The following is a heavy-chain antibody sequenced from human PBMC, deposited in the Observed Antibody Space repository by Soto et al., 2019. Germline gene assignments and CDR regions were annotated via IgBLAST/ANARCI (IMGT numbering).Heavy chain of an antibody. Sequence: PGGSLRLSCAASGFTFSSYSMNWVRQAPGKGLEWVSSISSSSSYIYCADSVKGRFTISRDNAKNSLYLQMNSLRAEDTAVYYCARDGSIAARDYYYYGMDVWGQGTTVTVS. CDR2: ISSSSSYI. D-gene: IGHD6-6*01. J-gene: IGHJ6*02. CDR3: ARDGSIAARDYYYYGMDV. V-gene: IGHV3-21*01. CDR1: GFTFSSYS.